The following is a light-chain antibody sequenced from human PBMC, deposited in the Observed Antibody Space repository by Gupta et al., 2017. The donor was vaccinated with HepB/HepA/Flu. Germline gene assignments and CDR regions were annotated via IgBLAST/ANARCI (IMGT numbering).Light chain of an antibody. CDR1: QSVSSY. J-gene: IGKJ4*01. V-gene: IGKV3-11*01. Sequence: EIVLTQSPATLPLSPGERATLSCRASQSVSSYLAWYRQKPGQPPRLLIYDASTRATGIPARFSGSGSGTDFTLTISSLEPEDFAVYYCQPRGNWPFTFGGGTKVEI. CDR2: DAS. CDR3: QPRGNWPFT.